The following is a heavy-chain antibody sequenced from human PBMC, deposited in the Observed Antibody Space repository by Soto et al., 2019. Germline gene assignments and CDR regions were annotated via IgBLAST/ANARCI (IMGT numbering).Heavy chain of an antibody. D-gene: IGHD1-26*01. V-gene: IGHV3-23*01. CDR2: ISINGGST. J-gene: IGHJ4*02. Sequence: EVLLLESGGGLVQPGGYLRLSCAASGFTFSSYAMSWVRQAPGKGLEWVSAISINGGSTYHADSVKGRFTISRDKPKNTLYLQMNSLRVEDTALYYCAKGRQWELPLDYWGQGTLVTVSS. CDR3: AKGRQWELPLDY. CDR1: GFTFSSYA.